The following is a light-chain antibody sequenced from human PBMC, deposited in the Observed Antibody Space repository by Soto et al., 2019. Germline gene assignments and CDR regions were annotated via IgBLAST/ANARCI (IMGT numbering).Light chain of an antibody. J-gene: IGKJ2*01. CDR2: GPS. CDR3: QQYGSSPPAYT. V-gene: IGKV3-20*01. CDR1: QSVSSSY. Sequence: EIVLTQSPGTLSLSPGERATLSCRASQSVSSSYLAWYQQKPGQAPRLLIYGPSSRATGIPDRFSGSGSGKDFTLTISRLEPEDFAVYYCQQYGSSPPAYTFGQGTKLEIK.